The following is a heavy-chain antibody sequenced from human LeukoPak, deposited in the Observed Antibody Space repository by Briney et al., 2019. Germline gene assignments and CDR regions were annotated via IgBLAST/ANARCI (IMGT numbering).Heavy chain of an antibody. V-gene: IGHV3-21*01. Sequence: GGSLRLSCAASGFTFSSYSMNWVRQAPGKGLEWVSSISSSSSYIYYADSVKGRFTISRDNAKNSLYLQMNSLRAEDTAVYYCARDNSGYDFWTHYGMDVWGQGTTVTVSS. CDR1: GFTFSSYS. CDR3: ARDNSGYDFWTHYGMDV. J-gene: IGHJ6*02. CDR2: ISSSSSYI. D-gene: IGHD3-3*01.